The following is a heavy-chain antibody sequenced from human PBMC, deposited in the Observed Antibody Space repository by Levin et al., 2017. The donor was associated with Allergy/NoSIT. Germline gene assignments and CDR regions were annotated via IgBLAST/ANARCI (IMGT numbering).Heavy chain of an antibody. D-gene: IGHD1-26*01. J-gene: IGHJ4*02. CDR1: GFTFDDYA. V-gene: IGHV3-9*01. Sequence: GGSLRLSCAASGFTFDDYAMHWVRQAPGKGLEWVSGISWNSGSIGYADSVKGRFTISRDNAKNSLYLQMNSLRAEDTALYYCAKDMGGVGAEYYFDYWGQGTLVTVSS. CDR3: AKDMGGVGAEYYFDY. CDR2: ISWNSGSI.